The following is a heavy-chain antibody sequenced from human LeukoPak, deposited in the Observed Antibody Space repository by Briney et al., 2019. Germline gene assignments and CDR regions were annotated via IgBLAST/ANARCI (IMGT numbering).Heavy chain of an antibody. J-gene: IGHJ4*02. CDR3: ARDYCGGDCYSRPGDY. CDR1: GFTFSSYS. Sequence: GGSLRLSCAASGFTFSSYSMNWVRQAPGKGLEWVSSISSSSSYIYYADSVKGRLTISGDNAKNSLYLQMNSLRAEDTAVYYCARDYCGGDCYSRPGDYWGQGTLVTVSS. D-gene: IGHD2-21*02. CDR2: ISSSSSYI. V-gene: IGHV3-21*01.